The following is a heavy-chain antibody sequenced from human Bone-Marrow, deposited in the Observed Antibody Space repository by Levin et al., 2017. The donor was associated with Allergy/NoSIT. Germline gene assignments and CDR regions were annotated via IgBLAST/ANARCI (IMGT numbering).Heavy chain of an antibody. D-gene: IGHD3-22*01. J-gene: IGHJ5*02. Sequence: SQTLSLTCAISGDSVSSNSAAWNWIRQSPSRGLEWLGRTYYRSKWYNDYAVSVKSRITINPDTSKNQFSLQLNSVTPEDTAVYYCARAPIYYYDSNFREVGNWFDPWGQGTLVTVSS. CDR3: ARAPIYYYDSNFREVGNWFDP. CDR2: TYYRSKWYN. V-gene: IGHV6-1*01. CDR1: GDSVSSNSAA.